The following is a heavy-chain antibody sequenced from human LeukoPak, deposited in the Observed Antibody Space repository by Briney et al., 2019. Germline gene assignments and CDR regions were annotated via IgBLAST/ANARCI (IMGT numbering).Heavy chain of an antibody. CDR2: IYHSGST. Sequence: SQTLSLTCTVSGGSISSGSYYWGWIRQPPGKGLEWIGSIYHSGSTYYNPSLKSRVTISVDTSKNQFSLKLSSVTAADTAVYYCARIMVRGVRLNWFDPWGQGTLVTVSS. V-gene: IGHV4-39*07. CDR3: ARIMVRGVRLNWFDP. CDR1: GGSISSGSYY. D-gene: IGHD3-10*01. J-gene: IGHJ5*02.